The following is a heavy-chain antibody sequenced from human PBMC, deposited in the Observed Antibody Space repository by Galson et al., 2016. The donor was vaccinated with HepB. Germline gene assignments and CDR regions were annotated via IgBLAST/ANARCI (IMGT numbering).Heavy chain of an antibody. CDR3: ARVEVAATNWFGP. V-gene: IGHV4-34*01. Sequence: ETLSLTCGVYNGSFNDHYWSWIRQSPGKGLEWIGEINYAGSTKYNPSLKSRVTISVDASKTQFSLNLNSMTAADTAVYFCARVEVAATNWFGPWGQGTLVTVSS. CDR1: NGSFNDHY. CDR2: INYAGST. D-gene: IGHD2-15*01. J-gene: IGHJ5*02.